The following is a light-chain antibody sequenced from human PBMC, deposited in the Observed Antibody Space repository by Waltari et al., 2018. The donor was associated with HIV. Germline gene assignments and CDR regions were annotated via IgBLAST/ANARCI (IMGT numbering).Light chain of an antibody. CDR3: VLYMGGGIWV. V-gene: IGLV8-61*01. J-gene: IGLJ3*02. CDR2: NTN. Sequence: QTVVTQEPSFSVSPGGTVTLTCGLNSGSVSTSYYPIWYQQTPGQTPRTLIYNTNTRSSGVPDRFSGSILGNKAALTITGAQADDESDYYCVLYMGGGIWVFGGGTKVTVL. CDR1: SGSVSTSYY.